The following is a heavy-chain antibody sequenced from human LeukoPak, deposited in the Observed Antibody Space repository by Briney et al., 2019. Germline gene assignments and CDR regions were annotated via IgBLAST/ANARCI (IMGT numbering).Heavy chain of an antibody. CDR2: IYTSGST. CDR3: ARVSLDFGRRFDP. J-gene: IGHJ5*02. Sequence: SETLSLTCTVSGGSISSHYWSWIRQPAGKGLEWIGFIYTSGSTNYNPFLKSRVTISVDTSKNQVSLKMNSVTAADTAVYYCARVSLDFGRRFDPWGRGTLVTVSS. CDR1: GGSISSHY. V-gene: IGHV4-4*07. D-gene: IGHD4/OR15-4a*01.